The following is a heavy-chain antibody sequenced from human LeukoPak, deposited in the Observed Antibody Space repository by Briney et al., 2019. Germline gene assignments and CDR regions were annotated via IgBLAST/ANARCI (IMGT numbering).Heavy chain of an antibody. CDR3: ARDRKYYYHMDV. D-gene: IGHD1-14*01. V-gene: IGHV4-39*07. CDR1: GGSISGGTYY. J-gene: IGHJ6*03. Sequence: SETLSLTCTVSGGSISGGTYYWAWIRQPPGKGLEWIGTIYHSGSTYYNPSLKSRVTISVDTSKNQFSLNLTSLTAADTAVYYCARDRKYYYHMDVWGKGTTVTVSS. CDR2: IYHSGST.